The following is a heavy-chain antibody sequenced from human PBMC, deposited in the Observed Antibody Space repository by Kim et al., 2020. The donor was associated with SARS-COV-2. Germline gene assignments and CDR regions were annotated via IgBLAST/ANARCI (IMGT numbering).Heavy chain of an antibody. CDR3: VRDNPTAIYGMDV. CDR1: GYTFSSFG. Sequence: ASVKVSCKTSGYTFSSFGISWVRQAPGQGLEWLGWISVYNGNTKYAQKVQGRVTVTTDTFTSTAYMELRSLRYDDTAVYYCVRDNPTAIYGMDVWGRGTT. CDR2: ISVYNGNT. V-gene: IGHV1-18*01. J-gene: IGHJ6*02. D-gene: IGHD2-21*02.